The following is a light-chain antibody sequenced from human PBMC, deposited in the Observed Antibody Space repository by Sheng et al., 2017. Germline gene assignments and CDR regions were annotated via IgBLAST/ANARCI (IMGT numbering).Light chain of an antibody. V-gene: IGLV3-1*01. CDR1: KLGDEY. Sequence: SYDLTQPPSVSVSRGQTVNITCSGDKLGDEYASWYQQKPGQSPVLVIYRDDKRPSGIPERFSGSNSGNTATLTISGTQTMDEADYYCQAWDRSTGIFGGGTKLTVL. CDR2: RDD. CDR3: QAWDRSTGI. J-gene: IGLJ2*01.